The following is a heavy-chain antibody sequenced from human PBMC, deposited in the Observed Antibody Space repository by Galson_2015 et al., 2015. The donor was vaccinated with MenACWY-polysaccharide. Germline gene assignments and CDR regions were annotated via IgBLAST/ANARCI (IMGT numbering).Heavy chain of an antibody. CDR3: AREGSRIVFHAFDT. CDR2: IQYDGSKI. V-gene: IGHV3-33*01. D-gene: IGHD6-13*01. Sequence: SLRLSCAASGSRFSNSGMHWVRQAPGKGLEWVAVIQYDGSKILYADSVKGLFTISRDNSKNTLFLEMNSLGAEDTAVYYCAREGSRIVFHAFDTWGQGT. J-gene: IGHJ3*02. CDR1: GSRFSNSG.